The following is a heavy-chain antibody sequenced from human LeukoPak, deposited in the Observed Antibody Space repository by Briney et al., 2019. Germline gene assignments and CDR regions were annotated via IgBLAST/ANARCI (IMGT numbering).Heavy chain of an antibody. CDR1: GGSISSSSYY. Sequence: SETLSLTCTVSGGSISSSSYYWGWIRQPPGKGLEWIGSIYYSGSTYYNPSLKSRVTISVDTSKNQFSLKLSSVTAADTAVYYCARLSRLLRSVWFDPWGQGTLVTVSS. V-gene: IGHV4-39*07. J-gene: IGHJ5*02. CDR3: ARLSRLLRSVWFDP. D-gene: IGHD4-17*01. CDR2: IYYSGST.